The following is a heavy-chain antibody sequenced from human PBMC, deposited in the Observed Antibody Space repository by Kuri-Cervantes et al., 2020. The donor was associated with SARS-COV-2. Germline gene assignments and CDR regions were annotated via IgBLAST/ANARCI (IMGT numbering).Heavy chain of an antibody. Sequence: GSLRLSCAVYGGSFSGYYWSWIRQPPGKGLEWIEEINHSGSTNYNPSLKSRVTISVDTSKNQFSLKLSSVTAADTAVYYCAGWPVVPAANPKWGIDYWGQGTLVTVSS. CDR1: GGSFSGYY. D-gene: IGHD2-2*01. CDR3: AGWPVVPAANPKWGIDY. J-gene: IGHJ4*02. CDR2: INHSGST. V-gene: IGHV4-34*01.